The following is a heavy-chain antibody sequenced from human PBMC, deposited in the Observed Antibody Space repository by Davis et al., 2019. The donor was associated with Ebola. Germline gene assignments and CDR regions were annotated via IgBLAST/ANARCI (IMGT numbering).Heavy chain of an antibody. D-gene: IGHD3-3*01. V-gene: IGHV1-3*01. CDR1: GYTFTSYV. J-gene: IGHJ6*02. CDR3: ARDPLYYDFWSGYHNYYYGMDV. CDR2: INAGNGNT. Sequence: AASVKVSCKASGYTFTSYVMHWVRQAPGQRLEWMGWINAGNGNTKYSQKFQGRVTITRDTSASTAYMELSSLRPEDTAVYYCARDPLYYDFWSGYHNYYYGMDVWGQGTTVTVSS.